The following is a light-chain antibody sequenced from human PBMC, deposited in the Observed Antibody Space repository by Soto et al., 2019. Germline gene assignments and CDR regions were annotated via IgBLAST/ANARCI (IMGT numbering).Light chain of an antibody. CDR2: GAS. CDR3: QQLNSYPIT. Sequence: IVMTQSPATLYLVAGERATLSCRASQSVSSNLAWYQQKPGQAPRLLTYGASTRATGIPARFSGSGSGTECTITISRLKPEDCATYYCQQLNSYPITFGQGTKVDIK. CDR1: QSVSSN. V-gene: IGKV3-15*01. J-gene: IGKJ1*01.